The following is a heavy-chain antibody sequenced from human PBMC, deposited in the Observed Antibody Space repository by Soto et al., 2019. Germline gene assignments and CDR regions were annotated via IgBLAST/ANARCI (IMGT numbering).Heavy chain of an antibody. CDR2: IYFGTN. V-gene: IGHV4-39*01. CDR3: ARHLREYGKPPPYGMDV. Sequence: QLQLQESGPGLVKPSETLSLTCTVSGGSISGSSFYWGWIRKPPGKGLEWIGSIYFGTNYYNPSLKSRVTISINTPKNPYPLNLSSVPAADSGLYNCARHLREYGKPPPYGMDVWGQGTTVTVSS. J-gene: IGHJ6*02. CDR1: GGSISGSSFY. D-gene: IGHD2-8*01.